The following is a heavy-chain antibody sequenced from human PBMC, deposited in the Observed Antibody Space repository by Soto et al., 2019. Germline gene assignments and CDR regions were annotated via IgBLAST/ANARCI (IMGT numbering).Heavy chain of an antibody. Sequence: PGGSLRLSCAASGFTFSSYAMNWVRQAPGKGLEWVSTISPSGATTYNADSVKCRFTISRDNSRNTVHLQIDSLRAEDTAIYYCAKELEIFLMVHAASDSWGQGXPFTVS. D-gene: IGHD2-8*01. CDR3: AKELEIFLMVHAASDS. CDR1: GFTFSSYA. CDR2: ISPSGATT. V-gene: IGHV3-23*01. J-gene: IGHJ4*02.